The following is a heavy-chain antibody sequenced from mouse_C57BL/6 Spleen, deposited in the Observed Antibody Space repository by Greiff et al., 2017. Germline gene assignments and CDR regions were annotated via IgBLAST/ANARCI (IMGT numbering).Heavy chain of an antibody. Sequence: QVQLQQSGAELVRPGASVTLSCKASGYTFTDYEMHWVKQTPVHGLEWIGAIDPETGGTAYNQKFKGKAILTADKSSSTAYMELRSLTSEDSAVYYCTREGGTPFAYWGQGTLVTVSA. J-gene: IGHJ3*01. CDR1: GYTFTDYE. D-gene: IGHD2-14*01. CDR3: TREGGTPFAY. CDR2: IDPETGGT. V-gene: IGHV1-15*01.